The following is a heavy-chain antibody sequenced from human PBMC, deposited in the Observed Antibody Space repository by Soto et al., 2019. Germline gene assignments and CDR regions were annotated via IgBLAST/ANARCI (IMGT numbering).Heavy chain of an antibody. CDR1: GFTFSNYA. V-gene: IGHV3-23*01. D-gene: IGHD3-3*01. J-gene: IGHJ4*02. CDR2: ISGSGDST. Sequence: EVQLLESGGGLVQPGGSLRLSCAGSGFTFSNYAMRWVRQSPGQGLEWVSAISGSGDSTYYANSVKGRFTISRDNSKNTLYLQMNSLRAEDTAVYYCAKDTPQEWLLVVHYWGQGTLVTVSS. CDR3: AKDTPQEWLLVVHY.